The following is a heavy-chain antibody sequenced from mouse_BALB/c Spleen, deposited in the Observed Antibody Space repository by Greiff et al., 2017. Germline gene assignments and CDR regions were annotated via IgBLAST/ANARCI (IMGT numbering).Heavy chain of an antibody. J-gene: IGHJ4*01. D-gene: IGHD3-1*01. V-gene: IGHV5-17*02. Sequence: EVNLVESGGGLVQPGGSRKLSCAASGFTFSSFGMHWVRQAPEKGLEWVAYISSGSSTIYYADTVKGRFTISRDNPKNTLFLQMTSLRSEDTAMYYCARWALGYAIDYWGQGTSVTVSA. CDR3: ARWALGYAIDY. CDR1: GFTFSSFG. CDR2: ISSGSSTI.